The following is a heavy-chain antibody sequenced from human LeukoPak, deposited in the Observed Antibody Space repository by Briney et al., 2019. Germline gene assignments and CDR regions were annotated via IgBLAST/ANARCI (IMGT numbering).Heavy chain of an antibody. D-gene: IGHD6-13*01. Sequence: GSLRLSCAASGFTFSSYAMSWVRQAPGKGLEWVSAISGSGGSTYYADSVKGRFTISRDNSKNTLYLQMNSLRAEDTAVYYCAKDLIAATGKGPYFDYWGQGTLVTLSS. J-gene: IGHJ4*02. CDR2: ISGSGGST. CDR1: GFTFSSYA. CDR3: AKDLIAATGKGPYFDY. V-gene: IGHV3-23*01.